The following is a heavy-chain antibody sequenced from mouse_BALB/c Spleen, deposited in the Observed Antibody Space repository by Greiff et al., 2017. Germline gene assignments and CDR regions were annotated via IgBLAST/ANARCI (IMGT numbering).Heavy chain of an antibody. CDR1: GYSITSGYY. CDR3: ARGYGNRYFDY. V-gene: IGHV3-6*02. D-gene: IGHD2-10*02. J-gene: IGHJ2*01. CDR2: ISYDGSN. Sequence: EVKLLESGPGLVKPSQSLSLTCSVTGYSITSGYYWNWIRQFPGNKLEWMGYISYDGSNNYNPSLKNRISITRDTSKNQFFLKLNSVTTEDTATYYCARGYGNRYFDYWGQGTTLTVSS.